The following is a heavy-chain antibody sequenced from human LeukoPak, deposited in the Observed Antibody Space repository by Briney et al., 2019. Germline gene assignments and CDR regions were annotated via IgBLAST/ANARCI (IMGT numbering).Heavy chain of an antibody. J-gene: IGHJ4*02. CDR1: GFTFSNYG. D-gene: IGHD5-12*01. CDR3: ARVQKSRKSVASAVDC. Sequence: GGSLRLSCAASGFTFSNYGMHWVRQAPGKGLEWVAVISYDGSNKYYADSVKGRFTISRDNSKNTLYLQMSSLRAEDTAVYYCARVQKSRKSVASAVDCWGQGTVVIVSS. CDR2: ISYDGSNK. V-gene: IGHV3-30*03.